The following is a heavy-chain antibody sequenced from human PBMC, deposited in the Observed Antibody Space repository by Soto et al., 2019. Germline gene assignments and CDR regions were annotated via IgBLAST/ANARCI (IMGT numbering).Heavy chain of an antibody. D-gene: IGHD3-10*01. V-gene: IGHV4-4*02. Sequence: QVQLQESGPGLVKPSGTLSLTCAVSGGSISSSNWWSWVRQSPGMGLEWIGEIYHSESTNYNPSLKSRVTISVDKSKNQFSLNLNSVTAADTTVYYCATTHYYGSGSFWFDPWGQGTLVTVSS. CDR2: IYHSEST. J-gene: IGHJ5*02. CDR1: GGSISSSNW. CDR3: ATTHYYGSGSFWFDP.